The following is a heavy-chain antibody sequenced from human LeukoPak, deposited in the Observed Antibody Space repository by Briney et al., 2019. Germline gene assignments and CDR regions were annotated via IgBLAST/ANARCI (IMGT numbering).Heavy chain of an antibody. V-gene: IGHV4-38-2*02. Sequence: PSETLSLTCTVSGDSISSGYYWGWIRQPPGKGLEWIGRVYSSGSTNYNPSLKSRVTMSVDMSNNQFSLKLSSVTAADTAVYYCARGVLLDYYPSHFDSWGQGTLVTVSS. D-gene: IGHD3-10*01. CDR2: VYSSGST. CDR3: ARGVLLDYYPSHFDS. J-gene: IGHJ4*02. CDR1: GDSISSGYY.